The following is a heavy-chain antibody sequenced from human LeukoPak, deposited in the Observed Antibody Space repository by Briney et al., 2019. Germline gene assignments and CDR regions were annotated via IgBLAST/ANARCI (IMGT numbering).Heavy chain of an antibody. V-gene: IGHV3-48*01. CDR2: ISSGSSTI. Sequence: GGSLRLSCAASGFSFSRYSMNWVRQAPGKGLEWVSYISSGSSTIYYADSVQGRFTISRDNAKNSLYLQMNSPRAEDTAVYYCAKSPTGTTVTWFDPWGQGTLVTVSS. CDR3: AKSPTGTTVTWFDP. CDR1: GFSFSRYS. D-gene: IGHD1-1*01. J-gene: IGHJ5*02.